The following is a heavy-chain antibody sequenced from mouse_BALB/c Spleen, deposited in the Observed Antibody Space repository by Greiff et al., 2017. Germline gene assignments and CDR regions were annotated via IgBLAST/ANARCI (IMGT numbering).Heavy chain of an antibody. CDR2: ISSGSSTI. CDR3: ARGGLRHAMDY. V-gene: IGHV5-17*02. Sequence: EVHLVESGGGLVQPGGSRKLSCAASGFTFSSFGMHWVRQAPEKGLEWVAYISSGSSTIYYADTVKGRFTISRDNPKNTLFLQMTSLRSEDTAMYYCARGGLRHAMDYWGQGTSVTVSS. D-gene: IGHD2-4*01. J-gene: IGHJ4*01. CDR1: GFTFSSFG.